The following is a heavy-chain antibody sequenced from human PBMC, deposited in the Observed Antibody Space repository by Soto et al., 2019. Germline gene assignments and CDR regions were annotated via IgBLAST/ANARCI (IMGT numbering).Heavy chain of an antibody. CDR2: INHSGST. D-gene: IGHD3-10*01. Sequence: SETLSLTCAVYGGSFSGYYWSWIRQPPGKGLEWIGEINHSGSTNYNPSLKSRVTISVDTSKNQFSLKLSSVTAADTAVYYCARVGRVRGVGPGLLLWGQGTLVTVSS. J-gene: IGHJ4*02. CDR1: GGSFSGYY. CDR3: ARVGRVRGVGPGLLL. V-gene: IGHV4-34*01.